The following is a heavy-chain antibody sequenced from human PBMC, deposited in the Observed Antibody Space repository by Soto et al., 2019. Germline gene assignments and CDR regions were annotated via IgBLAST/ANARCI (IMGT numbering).Heavy chain of an antibody. J-gene: IGHJ6*02. V-gene: IGHV4-59*01. D-gene: IGHD2-21*02. CDR3: ARDLWGYCGTDCYPLDV. CDR1: GGSISGYY. Sequence: SETLSLTCTVSGGSISGYYWSWIRQPPGKGLEWIGYMYNTGSTVYNPSFKSRVAISVDTSKSQFSLRLNSVTAADTAVYYCARDLWGYCGTDCYPLDVWGQGTTVTVSS. CDR2: MYNTGST.